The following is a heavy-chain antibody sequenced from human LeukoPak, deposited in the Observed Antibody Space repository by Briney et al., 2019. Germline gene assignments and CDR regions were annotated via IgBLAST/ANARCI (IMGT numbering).Heavy chain of an antibody. D-gene: IGHD5-18*01. CDR3: ARTTEGGYTYGYFYYYYMDV. J-gene: IGHJ6*03. Sequence: PPETLSLTCTVSGGSISSYYWSWIRQLPGKGLEWIGYIYYSGSTNYNPSLKSRVTISVDTSKNQFSLKLSSVTAADTAVYYCARTTEGGYTYGYFYYYYMDVWGKGTTVTISS. V-gene: IGHV4-59*01. CDR2: IYYSGST. CDR1: GGSISSYY.